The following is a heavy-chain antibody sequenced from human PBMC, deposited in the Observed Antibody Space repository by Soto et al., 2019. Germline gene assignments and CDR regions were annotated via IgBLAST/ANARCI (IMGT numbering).Heavy chain of an antibody. CDR2: MNPNSGNT. Sequence: ASVKVSCKASGYTFTSYDINWVRQATGQGLEWMGWMNPNSGNTGYAQKFQGRVTMTRNTSISTAYMELSSLRSEYTAVYYCARKLVWKNWFDPWGQGTLVTVSS. D-gene: IGHD3-10*01. J-gene: IGHJ5*02. V-gene: IGHV1-8*01. CDR1: GYTFTSYD. CDR3: ARKLVWKNWFDP.